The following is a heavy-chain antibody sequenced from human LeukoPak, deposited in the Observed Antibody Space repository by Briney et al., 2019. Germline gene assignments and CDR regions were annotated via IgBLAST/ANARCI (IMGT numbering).Heavy chain of an antibody. D-gene: IGHD2-8*01. J-gene: IGHJ4*02. CDR1: GGSISSGSYY. V-gene: IGHV4-61*02. CDR3: ARYIYGVWHFDY. CDR2: TYTSGST. Sequence: SQTLSLTCPVSGGSISSGSYYWSWIRQPAGKGLEWIGRTYTSGSTNYNPSLKSRVTVSVDTSKNQFSLGLSSVTAADTAVYYCARYIYGVWHFDYWGQGTLVTVSS.